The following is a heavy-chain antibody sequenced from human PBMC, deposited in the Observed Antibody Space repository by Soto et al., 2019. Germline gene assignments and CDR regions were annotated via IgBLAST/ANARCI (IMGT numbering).Heavy chain of an antibody. CDR1: GFTFSSYA. CDR2: ISGSGGST. CDR3: APHLWFGELYY. D-gene: IGHD3-10*01. Sequence: EVQLLESGGGLVQPGGSLRLSCAASGFTFSSYAMSWVRQTPGKGLEWVSAISGSGGSTYYADSVKGRFTISRDNSKNTLYLQMNSLRAEDTAVYYCAPHLWFGELYYWGQGTLVTVSA. V-gene: IGHV3-23*01. J-gene: IGHJ4*02.